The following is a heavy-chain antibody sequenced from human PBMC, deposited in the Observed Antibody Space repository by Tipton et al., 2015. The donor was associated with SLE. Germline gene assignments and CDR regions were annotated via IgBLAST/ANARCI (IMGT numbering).Heavy chain of an antibody. CDR1: GGSFSGYY. CDR2: INHSGST. Sequence: TLSLTCAVYGGSFSGYYWSWIRQPPGKGLEWIGEINHSGSTNYNPSLKSRVTISVDTSKNQFSLKLSSVTAADTAVYYCARGLYDSSGYYFYAFDIWGQGTVVTVSS. V-gene: IGHV4-34*01. CDR3: ARGLYDSSGYYFYAFDI. J-gene: IGHJ3*02. D-gene: IGHD3-22*01.